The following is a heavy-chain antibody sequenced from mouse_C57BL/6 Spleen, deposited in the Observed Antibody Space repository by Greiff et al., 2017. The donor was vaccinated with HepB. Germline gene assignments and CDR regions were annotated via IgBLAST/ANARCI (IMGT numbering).Heavy chain of an antibody. Sequence: EVKLQQSGPELVKPGASVKIPCKASGYTFTDYNMDWVKQSHGKSLEWIGDINPNNGGTIYNQKFKGKATLTVDKSSSTAYMELRSLTSEDTAVYYCASWDYGNRYYAMDYWGQGTSVTVSS. CDR3: ASWDYGNRYYAMDY. J-gene: IGHJ4*01. CDR2: INPNNGGT. V-gene: IGHV1-18*01. CDR1: GYTFTDYN. D-gene: IGHD2-1*01.